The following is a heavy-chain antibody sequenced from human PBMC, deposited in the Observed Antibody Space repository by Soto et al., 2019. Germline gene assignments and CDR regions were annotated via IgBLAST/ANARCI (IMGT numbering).Heavy chain of an antibody. CDR2: INPNSGNT. CDR3: ARVSPPRYYDILTGYWDYYYYMDV. V-gene: IGHV1-8*02. J-gene: IGHJ6*03. CDR1: GDTLTNSY. D-gene: IGHD3-9*01. Sequence: ASVKVSCKASGDTLTNSYLHWVRQAPGQGLEWLGWINPNSGNTDYAQKFQGRVTMTRNTSISTAYMELSSLRSEDTAVYYCARVSPPRYYDILTGYWDYYYYMDVWGKGTTVTVSS.